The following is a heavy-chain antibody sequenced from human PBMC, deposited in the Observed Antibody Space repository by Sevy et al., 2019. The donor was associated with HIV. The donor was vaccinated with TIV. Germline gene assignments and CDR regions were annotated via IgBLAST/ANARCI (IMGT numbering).Heavy chain of an antibody. CDR1: GGSISSSSYY. J-gene: IGHJ4*02. D-gene: IGHD4-17*01. Sequence: SETLSLTCTVSGGSISSSSYYWGWIRQPPGKGLDWIGNIYYSGSTYYNPSLKSRVTISVDTSKNQFSLKLSSVSAADTAVYNCASLTRGEILYYFDYWGQGTLVTVSS. V-gene: IGHV4-39*01. CDR2: IYYSGST. CDR3: ASLTRGEILYYFDY.